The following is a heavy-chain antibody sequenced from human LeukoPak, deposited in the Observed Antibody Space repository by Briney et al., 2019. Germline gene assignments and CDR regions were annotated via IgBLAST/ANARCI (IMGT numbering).Heavy chain of an antibody. D-gene: IGHD3-22*01. CDR1: GGSFSGYY. J-gene: IGHJ6*03. V-gene: IGHV4-34*01. CDR3: ARGRQDAMIVVVMTAVPYYLDV. CDR2: MNPSGST. Sequence: PSETLSLTCAVYGGSFSGYYWTWIRQTPEKGLEWIGEMNPSGSTNYNPSLKSRVTISVDTSKNQFSLELSSVTAADTAVYYCARGRQDAMIVVVMTAVPYYLDVWGKGTTVTVS.